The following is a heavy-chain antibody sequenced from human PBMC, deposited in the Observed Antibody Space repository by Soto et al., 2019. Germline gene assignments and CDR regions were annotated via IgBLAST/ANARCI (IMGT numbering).Heavy chain of an antibody. J-gene: IGHJ4*02. Sequence: QVQLVQSGAEVKKPGASVKVSCKASGYTFTSYDINWVRQATGQGLEWMGWMNPNSGNTGYAQKFQGRVTMTRNTSKSKANMGRGSLGCEDTAVYYGAGGPDYGTGGGEDYWGQGTLVTVSS. D-gene: IGHD4-17*01. CDR2: MNPNSGNT. CDR3: AGGPDYGTGGGEDY. V-gene: IGHV1-8*01. CDR1: GYTFTSYD.